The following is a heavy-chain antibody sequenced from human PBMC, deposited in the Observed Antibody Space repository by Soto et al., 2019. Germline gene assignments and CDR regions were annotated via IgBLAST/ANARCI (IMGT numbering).Heavy chain of an antibody. CDR3: ARDRVDTVYPFYYYYYYMDV. CDR2: INAGNGNT. V-gene: IGHV1-3*01. Sequence: ASVKVSCKASGYTFTSYAMHWVRQAPGQRLEWMGWINAGNGNTKYSQKFQGRVTITRDTSASTAYMELSSLRSEDTAVYYCARDRVDTVYPFYYYYYYMDVWGKGTTVTVSS. CDR1: GYTFTSYA. J-gene: IGHJ6*03. D-gene: IGHD5-18*01.